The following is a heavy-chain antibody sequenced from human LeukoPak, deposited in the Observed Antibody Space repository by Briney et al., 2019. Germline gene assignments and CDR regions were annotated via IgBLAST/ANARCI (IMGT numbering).Heavy chain of an antibody. J-gene: IGHJ4*02. CDR2: IHPRRGDT. V-gene: IGHV1-2*02. CDR1: GYSFTAFY. CDR3: ARDGDYGTGSYYRGCIDS. Sequence: ASVKVSCKTSGYSFTAFYIHWVRQAPGQGLEWMGWIHPRRGDTNYAQKFKGRVTMTRDTSISTAYLDLSSLRSDDTAVHYCARDGDYGTGSYYRGCIDSWGQGTPVTVSP. D-gene: IGHD3-10*01.